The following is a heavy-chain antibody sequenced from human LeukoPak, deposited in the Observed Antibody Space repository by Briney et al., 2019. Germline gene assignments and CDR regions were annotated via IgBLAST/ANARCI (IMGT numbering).Heavy chain of an antibody. CDR2: IKPNSGGT. D-gene: IGHD6-13*01. Sequence: ASVKVSCKTSGYTFSDYFVHWVRQDPGQGLEWMGWIKPNSGGTAYAQKFQGRVTMTRDTSIRTAYMELSRLTYDDTAVYYCARYYSSNWQFDYWGQGTLVTFSS. V-gene: IGHV1-2*02. CDR3: ARYYSSNWQFDY. CDR1: GYTFSDYF. J-gene: IGHJ4*02.